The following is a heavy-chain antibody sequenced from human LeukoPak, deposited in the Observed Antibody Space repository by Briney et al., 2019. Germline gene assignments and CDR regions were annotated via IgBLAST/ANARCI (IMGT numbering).Heavy chain of an antibody. J-gene: IGHJ6*02. CDR1: GYSFTSYW. CDR2: IYPGDSDT. Sequence: GESLKISCKGSGYSFTSYWIGWVRQMPGKGLEWMGIIYPGDSDTRYSPSFQGQVTISADKSISTAYLQWSSLKASDTAMYYCARQYCSSTSCSDYYYYYGMDVWGQGTTVTVSS. D-gene: IGHD2-2*01. V-gene: IGHV5-51*01. CDR3: ARQYCSSTSCSDYYYYYGMDV.